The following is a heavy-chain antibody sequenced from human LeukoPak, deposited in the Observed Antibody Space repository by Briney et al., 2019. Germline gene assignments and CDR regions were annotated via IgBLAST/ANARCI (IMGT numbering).Heavy chain of an antibody. D-gene: IGHD6-13*01. CDR3: ARAVAAARHDY. CDR2: INHSGST. Sequence: KPSETLSLTCAVYGGSFSGYYWSWIRQPPGKGLEWIGEINHSGSTNYNPSLKSRVTISVDTSKNQFSLKLSSVTAADTAVCYCARAVAAARHDYWGQGTLVTVSS. V-gene: IGHV4-34*01. J-gene: IGHJ4*02. CDR1: GGSFSGYY.